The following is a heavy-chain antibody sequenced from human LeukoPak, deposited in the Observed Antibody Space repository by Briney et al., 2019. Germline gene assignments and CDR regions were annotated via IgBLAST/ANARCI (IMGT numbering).Heavy chain of an antibody. Sequence: GASVKVSCKASGYTFTGYYMHWVRQAPGQGLEWMGWINPNSGGTNYAQKFQGRVTMTRDTSISTAYMELSRLRSDDTAVYYCARWGVLKWLLWSPEPGGGPYYFDYWGQGTLVTVSS. J-gene: IGHJ4*02. CDR3: ARWGVLKWLLWSPEPGGGPYYFDY. CDR2: INPNSGGT. D-gene: IGHD3-3*01. CDR1: GYTFTGYY. V-gene: IGHV1-2*02.